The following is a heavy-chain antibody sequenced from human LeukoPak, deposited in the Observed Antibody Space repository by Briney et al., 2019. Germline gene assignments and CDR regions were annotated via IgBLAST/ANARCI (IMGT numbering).Heavy chain of an antibody. Sequence: GGSLRLSCAASGFTFSDYYMSWIRQAPGKGLEWVSYISSSGSTIYYADSVKGRFTISRDNAKNSLYLQMNSLRAEDTAVYYCARDNYDFWSGYSNWFDPWGQGTLVTVSS. J-gene: IGHJ5*02. V-gene: IGHV3-11*04. CDR2: ISSSGSTI. D-gene: IGHD3-3*01. CDR3: ARDNYDFWSGYSNWFDP. CDR1: GFTFSDYY.